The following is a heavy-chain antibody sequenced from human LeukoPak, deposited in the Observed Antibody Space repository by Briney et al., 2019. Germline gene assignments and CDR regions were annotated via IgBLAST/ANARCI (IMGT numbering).Heavy chain of an antibody. J-gene: IGHJ6*03. Sequence: PGGSLRLTCAASGFTFSSYWMSWVRQAPGKGLEWVANIKQDGSEKYYVDSVKGRFTISRDNAKNSLYLQMNSLRAEDTAVYYCARDSVDSSGYWVEYHYYYMDVWGKGTTVTVSS. CDR2: IKQDGSEK. CDR3: ARDSVDSSGYWVEYHYYYMDV. V-gene: IGHV3-7*01. CDR1: GFTFSSYW. D-gene: IGHD3-22*01.